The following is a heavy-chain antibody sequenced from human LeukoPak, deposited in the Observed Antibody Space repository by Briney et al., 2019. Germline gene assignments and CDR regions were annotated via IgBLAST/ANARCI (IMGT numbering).Heavy chain of an antibody. V-gene: IGHV3-48*01. J-gene: IGHJ4*02. CDR2: ISVSSSTT. D-gene: IGHD5-24*01. CDR3: AKDDRWLQFCC. CDR1: GFTFSRYS. Sequence: TGGSLRLSCAASGFTFSRYSMNWVRQAPGKGLEWISYISVSSSTTYYADSVRGRFTISRDNSRNTVYLQMNSLRAEDTAVYYCAKDDRWLQFCCWGQGTLVTVSA.